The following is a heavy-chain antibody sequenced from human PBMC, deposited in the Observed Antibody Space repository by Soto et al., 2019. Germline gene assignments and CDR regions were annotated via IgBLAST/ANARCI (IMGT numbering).Heavy chain of an antibody. Sequence: PGGSQRLSCAASGFSFRSYARAWVRQAPGKGLEWVSSISGSGGSPSYADSVQGRFIISRDNPRNTVSLQMNRLRAEDTATYYCAKARCTGDTCFVPDYWGHGRLVTVSS. CDR3: AKARCTGDTCFVPDY. CDR1: GFSFRSYA. CDR2: ISGSGGSP. D-gene: IGHD2-8*02. V-gene: IGHV3-23*01. J-gene: IGHJ4*01.